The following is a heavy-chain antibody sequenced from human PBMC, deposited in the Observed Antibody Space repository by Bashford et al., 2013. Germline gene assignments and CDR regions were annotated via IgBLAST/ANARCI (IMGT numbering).Heavy chain of an antibody. Sequence: ASVKVSCKASGYDFTAYGITWMRQAPGQGLEWMGWISVYNGIKHNTERFQGRVTMTTDTSTNTVYMELRSLRSDDTAVYYCARGDVSLDYWGQGTLVTVSS. J-gene: IGHJ4*02. CDR2: ISVYNGIK. CDR1: GYDFTAYG. D-gene: IGHD2-21*01. V-gene: IGHV1-18*04. CDR3: ARGDVSLDY.